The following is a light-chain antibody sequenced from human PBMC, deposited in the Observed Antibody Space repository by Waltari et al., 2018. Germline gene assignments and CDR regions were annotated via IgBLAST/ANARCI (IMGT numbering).Light chain of an antibody. J-gene: IGLJ2*01. CDR1: SSDVGGYTY. V-gene: IGLV2-11*01. CDR3: CSYAGTFSLL. CDR2: DVN. Sequence: QSALTQPRSVSGSPGQSVPISCSGTSSDVGGYTYVSWYQHHPGKAPRLMISDVNKRPSGVPDRFSGSKSGNTASLTISGLQAEDEADYFCCSYAGTFSLLFGGGTKVTVL.